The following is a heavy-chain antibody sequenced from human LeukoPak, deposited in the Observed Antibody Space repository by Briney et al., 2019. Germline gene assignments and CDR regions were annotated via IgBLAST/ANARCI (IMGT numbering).Heavy chain of an antibody. J-gene: IGHJ6*02. CDR1: GGSFSGYY. CDR2: MNHSGST. CDR3: ARVGLYGSGSYYNQGNYYYYYGMDV. D-gene: IGHD3-10*01. Sequence: PSETLSLTCAVYGGSFSGYYWSWIRQPPGKGLEWIGEMNHSGSTNYNPSLKSRVTISVDTSKNQFSLKLSSVTAADTAVYYCARVGLYGSGSYYNQGNYYYYYGMDVWGQGTTVTVSS. V-gene: IGHV4-34*01.